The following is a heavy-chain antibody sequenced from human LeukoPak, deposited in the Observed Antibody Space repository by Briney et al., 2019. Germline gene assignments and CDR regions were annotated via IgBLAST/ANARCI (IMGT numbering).Heavy chain of an antibody. V-gene: IGHV3-33*06. CDR3: AKSSSADAFDI. CDR2: IWYDGSNK. Sequence: PWGSLRLSCAASGFTFSSYGMHWVRQAPGKGLEWVAVIWYDGSNKYYADSVKGRFTISRDNSKNTLYLQMNSLRAEDTAVYYCAKSSSADAFDIWGQGTMVTVSS. D-gene: IGHD6-6*01. J-gene: IGHJ3*02. CDR1: GFTFSSYG.